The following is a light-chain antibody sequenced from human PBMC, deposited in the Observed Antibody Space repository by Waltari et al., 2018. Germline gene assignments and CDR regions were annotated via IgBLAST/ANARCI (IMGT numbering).Light chain of an antibody. J-gene: IGKJ4*01. Sequence: EVLMTQSPATLSVSPGERVTLSCTASQSIHDNLAWYQQKPGQAPRLLIYGASTRATAVPARFRGSGSGTEFTLTISSLQSEDFGVYYCQQYNRWTPLTFGGGTKVDIK. CDR3: QQYNRWTPLT. CDR1: QSIHDN. CDR2: GAS. V-gene: IGKV3-15*01.